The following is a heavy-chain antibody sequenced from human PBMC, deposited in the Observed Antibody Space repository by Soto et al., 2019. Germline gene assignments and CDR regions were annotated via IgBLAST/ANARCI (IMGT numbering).Heavy chain of an antibody. CDR3: ARDLWGYCGTDCYPLDV. D-gene: IGHD2-21*02. CDR2: LYNSGST. V-gene: IGHV4-59*01. J-gene: IGHJ6*02. CDR1: GGSIRSYY. Sequence: QVRLQESGPGLVKPSETLSLTCTVSGGSIRSYYWSWIRQAPGKGLEWIGYLYNSGSTVYNPSLKSRVTIAVDTSKNQFSLKLNYVTAADTAVYYCARDLWGYCGTDCYPLDVWGQGTTVTVSS.